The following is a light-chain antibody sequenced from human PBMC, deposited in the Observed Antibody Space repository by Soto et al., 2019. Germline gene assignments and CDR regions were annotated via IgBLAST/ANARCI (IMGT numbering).Light chain of an antibody. CDR2: DAS. CDR3: KQRSNWPIS. CDR1: QTVSNF. Sequence: EIVLTQSPATLSLSPGERATLSCRASQTVSNFLGWYQQKPGQAPRLLIYDASSRATGLPARFSGSGSGTDFTLTISSLEPEDFAIYYCKQRSNWPISFGQGTRLEIK. J-gene: IGKJ5*01. V-gene: IGKV3-11*01.